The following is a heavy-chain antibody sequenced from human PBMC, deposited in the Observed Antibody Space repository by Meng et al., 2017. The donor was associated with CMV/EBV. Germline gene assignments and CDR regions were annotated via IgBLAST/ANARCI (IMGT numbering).Heavy chain of an antibody. J-gene: IGHJ5*02. CDR1: GGSISSYY. Sequence: QVQLQGSGPGMVKPLETLSLTCTVSGGSISSYYWSWIRQPAGKGLEWIGRIYTSGSTNYNPSLKSRVTMSVDTSKNQFSLKLSSVTAADTAVYYCARDLMNCSSTSCANWFDPWGQGTLVTVSS. V-gene: IGHV4-4*07. CDR3: ARDLMNCSSTSCANWFDP. D-gene: IGHD2-2*01. CDR2: IYTSGST.